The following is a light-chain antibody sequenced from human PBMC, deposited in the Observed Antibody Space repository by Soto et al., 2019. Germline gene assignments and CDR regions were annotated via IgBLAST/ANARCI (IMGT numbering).Light chain of an antibody. CDR3: QSYDSSLSGSGV. CDR2: GNS. V-gene: IGLV1-40*01. CDR1: SYNIGAGYD. Sequence: QSVLTQPPSVSGAPGQRVTIYCTGSSYNIGAGYDVHWYQQLPGTAPKLLIYGNSNRPSGVPDRFSGSKSGTSASLAITGLLAEDEADYYCQSYDSSLSGSGVFGTGTKVTVL. J-gene: IGLJ1*01.